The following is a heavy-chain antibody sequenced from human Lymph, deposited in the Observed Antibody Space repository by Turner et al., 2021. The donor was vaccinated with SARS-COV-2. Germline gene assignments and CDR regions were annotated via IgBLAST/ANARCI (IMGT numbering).Heavy chain of an antibody. CDR3: AGREWGGSLGHIDY. D-gene: IGHD1-26*01. CDR1: GYTFTSYW. Sequence: EVQLVQSGAEMKKPGESLKISCKGSGYTFTSYWIGWVRQMPGRGLEWMVSIYPGDSDTRYSPSFQGQVTISADKAISTAYLQGGSLKASDSARDDCAGREWGGSLGHIDYWGQGTLVTVSS. J-gene: IGHJ4*02. V-gene: IGHV5-51*01. CDR2: IYPGDSDT.